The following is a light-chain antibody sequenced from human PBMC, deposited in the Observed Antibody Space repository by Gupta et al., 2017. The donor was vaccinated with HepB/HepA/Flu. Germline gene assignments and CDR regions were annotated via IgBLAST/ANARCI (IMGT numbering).Light chain of an antibody. J-gene: IGKJ1*01. CDR2: DAS. Sequence: ETVMTQSPATLSVPPGERATLSCRASQSINNNVAWYQQKPGQAPRLLIYDASTRATGIPARFSGSGSGTEFTLTISSLQSEDFAVYYCQQYNNWPRTFGQGTQVEIK. CDR3: QQYNNWPRT. V-gene: IGKV3-15*01. CDR1: QSINNN.